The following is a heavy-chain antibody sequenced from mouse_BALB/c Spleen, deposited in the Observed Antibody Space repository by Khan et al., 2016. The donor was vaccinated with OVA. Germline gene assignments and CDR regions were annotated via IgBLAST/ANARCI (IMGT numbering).Heavy chain of an antibody. CDR1: GYTFTSYW. V-gene: IGHV1S41*01. D-gene: IGHD1-1*01. Sequence: DLVMPGAAVTLSCKASGYTFTSYWINWLKQRPGQGLEWIGRIAPGSGSTSYNDMFKGKATLTVDASSSTAYIQLSSLSSEASAVFLGAGATYYCCCPYTTDYWGQGTSVTVSS. CDR2: IAPGSGST. J-gene: IGHJ4*01. CDR3: AGATYYCCCPYTTDY.